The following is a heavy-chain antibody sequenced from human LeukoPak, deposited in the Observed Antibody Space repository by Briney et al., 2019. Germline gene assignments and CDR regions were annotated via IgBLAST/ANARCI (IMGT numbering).Heavy chain of an antibody. CDR3: ARDLGGYRHYYDSRYYREYFDY. D-gene: IGHD3-22*01. Sequence: ASVKVSCKASGYTFSTYYMHWVRQAPGQGPEWMGMINPSDGITSNAQKFQGRVTMTRGTSTSTVYMELTSLRSEDTAVYYCARDLGGYRHYYDSRYYREYFDYWGQGTLVTVSS. J-gene: IGHJ4*02. CDR1: GYTFSTYY. CDR2: INPSDGIT. V-gene: IGHV1-46*01.